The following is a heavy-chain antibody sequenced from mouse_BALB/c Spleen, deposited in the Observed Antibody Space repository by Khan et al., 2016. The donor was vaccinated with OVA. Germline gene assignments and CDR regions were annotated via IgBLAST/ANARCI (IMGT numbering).Heavy chain of an antibody. J-gene: IGHJ4*01. D-gene: IGHD2-4*01. Sequence: VQLQQPGAELVRPGALVKLSCKASGFNITDYYIHWVKQRPEQGLEWIGWIDPENGNTIYDPKFQGQASITADTSSNTAYLQLSSLTSEDTAVYYCTRRDYEAMDYWGQGTSVTVSS. CDR1: GFNITDYY. CDR3: TRRDYEAMDY. V-gene: IGHV14-1*02. CDR2: IDPENGNT.